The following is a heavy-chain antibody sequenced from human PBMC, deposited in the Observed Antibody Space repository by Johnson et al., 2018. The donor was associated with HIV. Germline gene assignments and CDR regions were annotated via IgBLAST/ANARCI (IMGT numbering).Heavy chain of an antibody. CDR3: VRGGSDAFDI. Sequence: QLVESGGGLVQPGRSLRLSCAASGFTFTSYDMHWVRQATGEGLDWISAIGTAGDTLYPGSVKGRFTISRDNAKNSLYLQMNSLSPGDTAVYYCVRGGSDAFDIWGQGTMVTVSS. CDR2: IGTAGDT. CDR1: GFTFTSYD. D-gene: IGHD3-10*01. V-gene: IGHV3-13*01. J-gene: IGHJ3*02.